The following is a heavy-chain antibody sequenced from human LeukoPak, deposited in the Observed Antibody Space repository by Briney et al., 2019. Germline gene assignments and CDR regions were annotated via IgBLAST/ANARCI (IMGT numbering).Heavy chain of an antibody. CDR2: ISGDGGST. J-gene: IGHJ6*03. CDR3: AKDIAYYYYDIGV. Sequence: GGSVRLSCAASGFTFDDYAMHWVRQAPGKGLEWVSRISGDGGSTYYADSVKGRFPISRDNSKNSLYLKMNTVRHDDTAWYDCAKDIAYYYYDIGVWGKGTTDTVSS. CDR1: GFTFDDYA. V-gene: IGHV3-43*02.